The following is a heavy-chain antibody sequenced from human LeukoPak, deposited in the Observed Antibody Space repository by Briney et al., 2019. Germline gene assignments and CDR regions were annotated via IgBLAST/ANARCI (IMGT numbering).Heavy chain of an antibody. CDR1: GFTFSSYA. Sequence: GRSLRLSCAASGFTFSSYAMHWVRQAPGKGLEWVAVISYDGSNKYYADSVKGRFTISRDNSKNTLYLQMNSLRAEDTAVYYCARDMDSSSPYYYYYYGMDVWGKGTTVTVSS. J-gene: IGHJ6*04. D-gene: IGHD6-13*01. V-gene: IGHV3-30-3*01. CDR3: ARDMDSSSPYYYYYYGMDV. CDR2: ISYDGSNK.